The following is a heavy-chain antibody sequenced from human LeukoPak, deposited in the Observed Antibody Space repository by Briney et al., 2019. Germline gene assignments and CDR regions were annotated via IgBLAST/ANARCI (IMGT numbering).Heavy chain of an antibody. J-gene: IGHJ6*02. Sequence: GGSLRLSCAASGFTFSSYWMHWVRQVPGKGLVWVSRINSDGSSTSYADSVQGRFTISRDNTKNTLYLQMNSLRAEDTALYYCTRVQAGRAGLMDVWGLGSTGSVPS. V-gene: IGHV3-74*01. CDR1: GFTFSSYW. CDR3: TRVQAGRAGLMDV. D-gene: IGHD6-25*01. CDR2: INSDGSST.